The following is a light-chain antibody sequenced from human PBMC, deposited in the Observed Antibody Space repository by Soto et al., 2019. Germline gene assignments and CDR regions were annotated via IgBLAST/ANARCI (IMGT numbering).Light chain of an antibody. J-gene: IGKJ2*01. CDR3: QQYGNSPT. V-gene: IGKV3-20*01. CDR1: QSVSSSY. CDR2: GAS. Sequence: EIVLTQSPGTLSLSPGERATLSCRASQSVSSSYLGWYQQKPGQPPRLLIFGASSRATGIPDRFSGSGSGTDFTLTISRLEPEDCAVYYCQQYGNSPTFGQGTKLEIK.